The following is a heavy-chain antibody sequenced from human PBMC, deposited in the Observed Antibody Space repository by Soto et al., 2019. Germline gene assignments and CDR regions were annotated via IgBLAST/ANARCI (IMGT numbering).Heavy chain of an antibody. J-gene: IGHJ6*02. V-gene: IGHV4-4*02. CDR3: ATDYDSSGYMTTYGMDV. CDR2: IYHSGST. CDR1: GGAISGSNW. D-gene: IGHD3-22*01. Sequence: SETLSLTFSISGGAISGSNWRSWFRQPPGKGLEWIGEIYHSGSTNYNPSLKSRVTISVDTSKNQFSLKLSSVTAADTAVYYCATDYDSSGYMTTYGMDVWGQGTTVT.